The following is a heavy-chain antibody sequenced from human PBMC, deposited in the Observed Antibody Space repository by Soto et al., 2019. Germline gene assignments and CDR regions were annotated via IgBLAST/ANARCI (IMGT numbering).Heavy chain of an antibody. D-gene: IGHD6-19*01. J-gene: IGHJ4*02. CDR1: GGTFSSYA. V-gene: IGHV1-69*13. Sequence: SVKASCKASGGTFSSYAISWVRQAPGQGLEWMGGIIPIFGTANYAQKFQGRVTITADESTSTAYMELSSLRSEDTAVYYCATPPGISVSVTFSLSYYFDYWCQGILVT. CDR2: IIPIFGTA. CDR3: ATPPGISVSVTFSLSYYFDY.